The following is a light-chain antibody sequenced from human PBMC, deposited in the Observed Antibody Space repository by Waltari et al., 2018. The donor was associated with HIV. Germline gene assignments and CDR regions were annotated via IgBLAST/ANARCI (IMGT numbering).Light chain of an antibody. J-gene: IGLJ3*02. Sequence: QSALTQPPSTSATPGQTVTIPCSGSSSNIGDNYVSWYQQLPGTAPKLLIYRNSQRPSGVRDRFSGSKSGTSASLAINDLRSEDEAEYHCAAWDDSLSGWVFGGGTNLTVL. CDR1: SSNIGDNY. CDR3: AAWDDSLSGWV. CDR2: RNS. V-gene: IGLV1-47*01.